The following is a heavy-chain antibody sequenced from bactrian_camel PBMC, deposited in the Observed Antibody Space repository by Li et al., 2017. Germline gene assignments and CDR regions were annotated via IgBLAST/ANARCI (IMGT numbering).Heavy chain of an antibody. V-gene: IGHV3S55*01. CDR3: AKNIGSANRGE. J-gene: IGHJ4*01. D-gene: IGHD1*01. CDR1: GYTGSNYC. CDR2: INRYGST. Sequence: HVQLVESGGSSVQAGGSLRLSCAGSGYTGSNYCMGWFRQAPGKEREGVALINRYGSTEYRDSVKGRFTISQDIAKNTLYLQLNSVRPEDMAMYYCAKNIGSANRGERGPGTQVTVS.